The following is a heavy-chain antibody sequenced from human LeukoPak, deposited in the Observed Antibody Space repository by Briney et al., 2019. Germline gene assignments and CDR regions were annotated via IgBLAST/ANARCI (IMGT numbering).Heavy chain of an antibody. CDR3: TTSLAVGIAVAGSFDY. D-gene: IGHD6-19*01. CDR2: IKSKTDGGTT. V-gene: IGHV3-15*01. J-gene: IGHJ4*02. Sequence: GGSQRLSCAASGFTFSNAWMSWVRQAPGKGLEWVGRIKSKTDGGTTDYAAPVKGRFTISRDDSKNTLYLQTNSLKTEDTAVYYCTTSLAVGIAVAGSFDYWGQGTLVTVSS. CDR1: GFTFSNAW.